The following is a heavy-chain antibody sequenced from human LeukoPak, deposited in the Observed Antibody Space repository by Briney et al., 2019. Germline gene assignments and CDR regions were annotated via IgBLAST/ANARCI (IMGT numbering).Heavy chain of an antibody. CDR2: IKQDGSEK. J-gene: IGHJ4*02. CDR1: GFTFSSYW. CDR3: AGESGRYKLGQFDY. Sequence: PGGSLRLSCAASGFTFSSYWMSWVRQAPGKGLEWVANIKQDGSEKYYVDSVKGRFTISRDNAKNSLYLQMNSLRAEDTAVYYCAGESGRYKLGQFDYWGRGTLVTVSS. V-gene: IGHV3-7*01. D-gene: IGHD1-26*01.